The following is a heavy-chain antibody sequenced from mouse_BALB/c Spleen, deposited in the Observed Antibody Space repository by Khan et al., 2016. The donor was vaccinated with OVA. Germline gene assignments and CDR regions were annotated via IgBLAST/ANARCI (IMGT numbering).Heavy chain of an antibody. CDR1: GYTFTDYY. CDR2: INPNNGDT. V-gene: IGHV1-26*01. CDR3: ARGLFDG. Sequence: EVQLQQSGPELVKPGASVKMSCKASGYTFTDYYMKWMKQSHGKGLEWIGDINPNNGDTFYTQKFKGKATLTVDNSSNTSYTKLHTQSSEASAVYYCARGLFDGWGAGTTVTVSS. J-gene: IGHJ1*01.